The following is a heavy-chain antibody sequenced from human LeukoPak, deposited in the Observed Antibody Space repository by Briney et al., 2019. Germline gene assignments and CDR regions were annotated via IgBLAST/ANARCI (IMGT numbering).Heavy chain of an antibody. Sequence: SETLSLTCTVSGGSISSYYWSWIRQPPGKGLEWIGYIYYSGSTNYNPSLKSRVTISVDTSKNQFSLKLSSVTAADTAVYYCARDEEEVAATGSFDYWGQGTLVTVSS. CDR1: GGSISSYY. J-gene: IGHJ4*02. V-gene: IGHV4-59*12. D-gene: IGHD2-15*01. CDR2: IYYSGST. CDR3: ARDEEEVAATGSFDY.